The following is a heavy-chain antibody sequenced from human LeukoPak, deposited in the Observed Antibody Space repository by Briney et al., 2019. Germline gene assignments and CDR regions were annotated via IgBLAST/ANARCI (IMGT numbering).Heavy chain of an antibody. Sequence: PGGSLTLSCAASGFTFSSYSMNWVRQAPGKGLEWVSSISSSSSYIYYADSVKGRFTISRDNAKNSLYLQMNSLRAEDTAVYYCARDGAVAAHGAFDIWGQGTIVTVSS. CDR3: ARDGAVAAHGAFDI. J-gene: IGHJ3*02. CDR2: ISSSSSYI. D-gene: IGHD6-19*01. CDR1: GFTFSSYS. V-gene: IGHV3-21*01.